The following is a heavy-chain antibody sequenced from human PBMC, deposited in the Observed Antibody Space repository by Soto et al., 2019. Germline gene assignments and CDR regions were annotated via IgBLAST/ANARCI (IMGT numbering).Heavy chain of an antibody. D-gene: IGHD3-10*01. J-gene: IGHJ6*02. CDR2: IYYSGST. CDR3: AATPSGSYTYYYYGMDV. Sequence: PSDTLSLTCTVSGHSISSSSYYWGWIRQPPGKGLEWIGSIYYSGSTYYNPSLKSRVTISVDTSKNQFSLKLSSVTAADTAVYYCAATPSGSYTYYYYGMDVWGQGTTVT. CDR1: GHSISSSSYY. V-gene: IGHV4-39*01.